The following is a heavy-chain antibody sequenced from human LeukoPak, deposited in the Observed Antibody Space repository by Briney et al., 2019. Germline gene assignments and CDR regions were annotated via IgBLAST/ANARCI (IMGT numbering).Heavy chain of an antibody. CDR3: ARGYSYGYFY. D-gene: IGHD5-18*01. V-gene: IGHV4-34*01. Sequence: SETLSLTCTVSGGSINSFYWSWIRQPPGKGLEWIGEINHSGSTNYNPSLKSRVTISVDTSKNQFSLKLSSVTAADTAVYYCARGYSYGYFYWGQGTLVTVSS. CDR1: GGSINSFY. CDR2: INHSGST. J-gene: IGHJ4*02.